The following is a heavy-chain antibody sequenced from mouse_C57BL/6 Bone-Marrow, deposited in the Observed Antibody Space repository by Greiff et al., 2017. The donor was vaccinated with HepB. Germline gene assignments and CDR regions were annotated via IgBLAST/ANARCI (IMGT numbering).Heavy chain of an antibody. CDR1: GFNIKDDY. Sequence: EVQLQQSGAELVRPGASVKLSCTASGFNIKDDYMHWVKQRPEQGLEWIGWIDPENGDTEYASKFQGKATITADTTSNTAYLQRSSLTSEDTAVYYCTTAYYYGSYWYFDVWGTGTTVTVSS. CDR3: TTAYYYGSYWYFDV. CDR2: IDPENGDT. J-gene: IGHJ1*03. V-gene: IGHV14-4*01. D-gene: IGHD1-1*01.